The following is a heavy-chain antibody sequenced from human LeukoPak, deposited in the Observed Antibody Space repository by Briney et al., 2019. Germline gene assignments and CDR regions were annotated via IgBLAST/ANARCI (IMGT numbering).Heavy chain of an antibody. J-gene: IGHJ4*02. CDR3: ARDDYGDNPLDY. D-gene: IGHD4-17*01. CDR1: GFTFSDYY. Sequence: GGSLRLSCAASGFTFSDYYMSWIRQDPGKGLEWVSYISSSSSYTNYAASVKGRFTISRDNAKNSLYLQMNSLRAEDTAVYYCARDDYGDNPLDYWGQGTLVTVSS. CDR2: ISSSSSYT. V-gene: IGHV3-11*06.